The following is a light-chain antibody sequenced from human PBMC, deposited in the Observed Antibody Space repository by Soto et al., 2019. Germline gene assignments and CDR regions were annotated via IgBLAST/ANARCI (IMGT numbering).Light chain of an antibody. CDR1: QSVSSSY. Sequence: EIVLTQSPGTLSLSPGERATLSCRASQSVSSSYLAWYQQKPGQAPRLLIYGASSRATGIPDRLSGSGSGTDFALTISRLEPEDFAVYYCPQYGSSPSGALTFGGGTKVDTK. CDR2: GAS. V-gene: IGKV3-20*01. J-gene: IGKJ4*01. CDR3: PQYGSSPSGALT.